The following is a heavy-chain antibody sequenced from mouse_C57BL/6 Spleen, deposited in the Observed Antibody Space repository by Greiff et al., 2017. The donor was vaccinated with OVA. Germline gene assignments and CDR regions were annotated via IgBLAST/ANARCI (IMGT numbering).Heavy chain of an antibody. CDR1: GFTFSSYA. V-gene: IGHV5-4*01. D-gene: IGHD1-1*02. CDR3: AREEGVLYYFDY. J-gene: IGHJ2*01. CDR2: ISDGGSYT. Sequence: EVHLVESGGGLVKPGGSLKLSCAASGFTFSSYAMSWVRQTPEKRLEWVATISDGGSYTYYPDNVKGRFTISRDNAKNNLYLQMSHLKSEDTAMYYCAREEGVLYYFDYWGQGTTLTVSS.